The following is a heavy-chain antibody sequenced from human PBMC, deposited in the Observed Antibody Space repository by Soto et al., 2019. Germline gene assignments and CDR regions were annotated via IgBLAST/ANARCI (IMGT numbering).Heavy chain of an antibody. Sequence: GGSLRLSCAASGFTVSSNYMSWVRQAPGKGLEWVSVIYSGGSTYYADSVKGRFTISRHNSKNTLYLQMNSLRAEDTAVYYCARTSRSYDFWSGYYPNTPYYYYMDVWGKGTTVTVSS. J-gene: IGHJ6*03. CDR1: GFTVSSNY. CDR2: IYSGGST. V-gene: IGHV3-53*04. CDR3: ARTSRSYDFWSGYYPNTPYYYYMDV. D-gene: IGHD3-3*01.